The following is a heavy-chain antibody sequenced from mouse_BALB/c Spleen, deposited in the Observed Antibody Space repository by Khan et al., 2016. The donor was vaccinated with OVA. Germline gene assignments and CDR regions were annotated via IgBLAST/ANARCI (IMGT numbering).Heavy chain of an antibody. V-gene: IGHV5-6-5*01. J-gene: IGHJ3*01. CDR3: ARDYWFVY. CDR2: ISTGGST. CDR1: GFTFSNYA. Sequence: EVMLVESGGGLVTPGRSLKVSCAASGFTFSNYAMSWVRQTPEKRLEWVASISTGGSTYYPDSVKGRFTISRDNARNILYLQMSSRRSEDTAMYYCARDYWFVYWGQGTLVTVSA.